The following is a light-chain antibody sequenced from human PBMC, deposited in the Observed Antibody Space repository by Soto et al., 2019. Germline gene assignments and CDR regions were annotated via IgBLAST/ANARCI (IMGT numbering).Light chain of an antibody. Sequence: ENVLTQSPGTLSLSPGQRATLSCRASHTISSSYLAWYQQKPGQAPRLLIYAISDRATGVPARFRGSGSGTDFTLTSTSLEPEDFAVYFCQQYDSSPGTFGQGTKVEIK. CDR2: AIS. J-gene: IGKJ1*01. CDR3: QQYDSSPGT. CDR1: HTISSSY. V-gene: IGKV3-20*01.